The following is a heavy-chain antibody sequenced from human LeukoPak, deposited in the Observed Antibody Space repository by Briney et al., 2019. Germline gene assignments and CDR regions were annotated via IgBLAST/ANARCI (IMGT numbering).Heavy chain of an antibody. CDR2: IYHSGST. V-gene: IGHV4-4*02. J-gene: IGHJ4*02. D-gene: IGHD5-24*01. Sequence: SETLSLTCAVSGGSISSSNWWSWVRQPPGKGLEWIGEIYHSGSTNYNPSLKSRITISVDKSKNQFSLKLSSVTAADTAVYYCARDLVMATAKGFDYWGQGTLVTVSS. CDR3: ARDLVMATAKGFDY. CDR1: GGSISSSNW.